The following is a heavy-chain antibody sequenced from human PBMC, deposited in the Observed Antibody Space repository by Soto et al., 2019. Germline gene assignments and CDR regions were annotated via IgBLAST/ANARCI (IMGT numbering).Heavy chain of an antibody. Sequence: QVPLVQSGAEVKKPGASVKVSCKASGYTFTSYGISWVRQAPGQGLEWMGWISAYNGNTNYAQKLQGRVTMTTDTSTSTAYMELRSLRSDDTAVYYCARVRSMITFGGVIDYYYYGMDVWGQGTTVTVSS. CDR2: ISAYNGNT. V-gene: IGHV1-18*01. CDR1: GYTFTSYG. J-gene: IGHJ6*02. CDR3: ARVRSMITFGGVIDYYYYGMDV. D-gene: IGHD3-16*02.